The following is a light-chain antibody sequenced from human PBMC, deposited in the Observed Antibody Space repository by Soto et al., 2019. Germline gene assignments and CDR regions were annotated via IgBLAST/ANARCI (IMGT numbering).Light chain of an antibody. V-gene: IGKV3-15*01. CDR3: QQYYDYPPLI. J-gene: IGKJ4*01. Sequence: EIVMTHSPATLSVSPGERATLSCSASRNINRKLAWYQQKPGQAPRLLISGASTRAAGIPARFSGSGSGTEFTLTISSLHSEDFAVYYCQQYYDYPPLIFGGGTKVELK. CDR2: GAS. CDR1: RNINRK.